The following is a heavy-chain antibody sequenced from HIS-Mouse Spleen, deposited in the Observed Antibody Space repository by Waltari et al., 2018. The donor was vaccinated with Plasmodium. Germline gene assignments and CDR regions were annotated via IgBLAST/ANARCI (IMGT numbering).Heavy chain of an antibody. CDR2: KSIDGRNK. D-gene: IGHD6-19*01. CDR1: GFTFSSYG. Sequence: QVQLVESGGGVVQPGRSLRLSCAASGFTFSSYGMHWVRQAPGKGLEWGAVKSIDGRNKYYADSVKGRFTISRDNSKNTLYLQMNSLRAEDTAVYYCAKEGYSSGVFFFDYWGQGTLVTVSS. J-gene: IGHJ4*02. V-gene: IGHV3-30*18. CDR3: AKEGYSSGVFFFDY.